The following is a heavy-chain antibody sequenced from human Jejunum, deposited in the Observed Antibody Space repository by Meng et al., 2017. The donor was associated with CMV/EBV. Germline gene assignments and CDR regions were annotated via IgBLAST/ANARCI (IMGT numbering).Heavy chain of an antibody. V-gene: IGHV3-23*01. CDR2: ITGSDGFT. CDR3: ALKKGYSWNYVPFEY. D-gene: IGHD1-26*01. CDR1: GFTFSSYA. J-gene: IGHJ4*02. Sequence: EVQLLESGGGLVQPGGSLRLPCAVSGFTFSSYAFNWVRQAPGKGLEWVSGITGSDGFTYYADSVKGRFTIARDNSKSTLYLQMNSLRPEDTAIYFCALKKGYSWNYVPFEYWGQGTLVTVS.